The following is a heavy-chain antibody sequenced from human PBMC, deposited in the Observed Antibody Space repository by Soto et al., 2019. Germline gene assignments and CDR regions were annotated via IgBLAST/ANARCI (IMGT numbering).Heavy chain of an antibody. CDR3: ARGRDSGLYYFDY. J-gene: IGHJ4*02. V-gene: IGHV3-13*01. Sequence: GGPLRLSCAASGFTFSNYDRHWVRQATGKGLEWVSTISTAGNTYSPGSVKGRFTISRENAKNSLYLQMNSLRVDDTAVYYCARGRDSGLYYFDYWGQGTLVTVSS. CDR1: GFTFSNYD. D-gene: IGHD2-21*01. CDR2: ISTAGNT.